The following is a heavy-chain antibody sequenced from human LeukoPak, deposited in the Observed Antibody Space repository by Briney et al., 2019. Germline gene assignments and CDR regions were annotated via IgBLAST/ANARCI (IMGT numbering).Heavy chain of an antibody. V-gene: IGHV3-30*04. D-gene: IGHD3-3*01. CDR2: VSYDGTNK. CDR3: ARGVTEDTGVAQFDS. J-gene: IGHJ4*02. CDR1: GFLFRAYS. Sequence: GTSLRLSCAASGFLFRAYSMHWVRRAPGKGLGWVAVVSYDGTNKNSADSVKGRFSISRDNFKNTVYLQMNSLRPEDTAVYYCARGVTEDTGVAQFDSWGQGVLVTVSS.